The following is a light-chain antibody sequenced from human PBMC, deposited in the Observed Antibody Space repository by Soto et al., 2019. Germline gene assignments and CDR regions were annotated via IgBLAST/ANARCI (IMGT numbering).Light chain of an antibody. CDR2: GAS. J-gene: IGKJ5*01. CDR3: QQYCSSPPLT. V-gene: IGKV3-20*01. Sequence: EIVLTQSPGTLSLSPGERATLSCRASQSVSSSYLAWYQQKPGQAPRLLIYGASSRATGIPDRFSGSGSATDFPLTISSLEPEDFAVYYYQQYCSSPPLTFGQGPRLQMK. CDR1: QSVSSSY.